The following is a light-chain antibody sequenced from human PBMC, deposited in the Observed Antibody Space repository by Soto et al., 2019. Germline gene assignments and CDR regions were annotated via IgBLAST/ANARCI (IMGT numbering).Light chain of an antibody. Sequence: QSVLTQPASVSGSLGQSITISCTGTTRDIAGYNYISWYQQLPGKVPKLLIYQVTIRPSGISNRFSGSKSGNTASLTISGLQAEDEAYYYCTAFSRSTSLYVLGTGTKVTVL. CDR2: QVT. V-gene: IGLV2-14*01. CDR1: TRDIAGYNY. CDR3: TAFSRSTSLYV. J-gene: IGLJ1*01.